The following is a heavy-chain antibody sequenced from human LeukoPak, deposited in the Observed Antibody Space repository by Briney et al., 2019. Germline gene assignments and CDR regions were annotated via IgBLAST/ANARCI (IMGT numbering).Heavy chain of an antibody. CDR2: IWYEGSNK. CDR3: ARDLAAGEGFGEYYFDY. Sequence: GGSLRLSCAASGFTFSSYEMNWVRQAPGKGLEWVAGIWYEGSNKYYADSVRGRFTISRDNSKNTLSLQMNSLRAEDTAVYYCARDLAAGEGFGEYYFDYWGQGTLVTVSS. J-gene: IGHJ4*02. V-gene: IGHV3-33*08. D-gene: IGHD3-10*01. CDR1: GFTFSSYE.